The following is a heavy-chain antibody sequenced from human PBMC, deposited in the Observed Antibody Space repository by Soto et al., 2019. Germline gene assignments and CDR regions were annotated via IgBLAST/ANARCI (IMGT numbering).Heavy chain of an antibody. V-gene: IGHV1-18*01. CDR1: GYTFSTYG. D-gene: IGHD1-1*01. J-gene: IGHJ5*02. CDR3: ARDWKGAEGFAP. CDR2: IGADNGDT. Sequence: QVQLVQSGAEVKKPGASVKVSCKASGYTFSTYGFSWVRQAPGQGLEWMGWIGADNGDTNYAQNFQGRVTMTTDTSTSASYVELRCLTSDDRAVYFCARDWKGAEGFAPWGQGTLVNVSS.